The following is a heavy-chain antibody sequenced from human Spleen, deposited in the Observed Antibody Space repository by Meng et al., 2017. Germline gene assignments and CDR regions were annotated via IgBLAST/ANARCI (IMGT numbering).Heavy chain of an antibody. Sequence: QWHLQQWGAALLKLSETLSLTGVVSGGSFSDYYWSWIRQPPGKGLEWIGEINHSGSTNYNPSLESRATISVDTSQNNLSLKLSSVTAADSAVYYCARGPTTMAHDFDYWGQGTLVTVSS. J-gene: IGHJ4*02. CDR1: GGSFSDYY. V-gene: IGHV4-34*01. CDR2: INHSGST. D-gene: IGHD4-11*01. CDR3: ARGPTTMAHDFDY.